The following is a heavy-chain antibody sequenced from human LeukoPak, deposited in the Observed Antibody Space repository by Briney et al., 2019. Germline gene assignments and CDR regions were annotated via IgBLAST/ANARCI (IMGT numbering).Heavy chain of an antibody. D-gene: IGHD6-19*01. CDR2: IYYSGST. Sequence: PSETLSLTCTVSGGSISSSSYYWGWIRQPPGKGLEWIGSIYYSGSTYYNPSLKSRVTISVDTSKNQFSLKLSSVTAADTAVYYCARPVIAVAGTLNWFDPWGQGTLVTVSS. V-gene: IGHV4-39*01. CDR3: ARPVIAVAGTLNWFDP. J-gene: IGHJ5*02. CDR1: GGSISSSSYY.